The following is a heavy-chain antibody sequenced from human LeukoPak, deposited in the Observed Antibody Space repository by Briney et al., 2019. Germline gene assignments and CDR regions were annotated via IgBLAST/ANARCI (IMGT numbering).Heavy chain of an antibody. Sequence: ASVKVSCKASGYTFAKFYIHWVRQAPGQGLEWMGIINPSGGTTSYAQKFQGRVSMTRDTSTSTVYMELSSLRSEDTAVYYCARDNRGERTPGWGYGGFDIWGQGIMVSVSS. J-gene: IGHJ3*02. V-gene: IGHV1-46*01. CDR2: INPSGGTT. CDR3: ARDNRGERTPGWGYGGFDI. D-gene: IGHD3-16*01. CDR1: GYTFAKFY.